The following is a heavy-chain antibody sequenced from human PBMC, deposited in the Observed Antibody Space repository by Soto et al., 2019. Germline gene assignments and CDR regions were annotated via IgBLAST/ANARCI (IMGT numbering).Heavy chain of an antibody. J-gene: IGHJ5*02. Sequence: QVQLVESGAEVKKPGASVKVSCKASGYTFTSYDINWVRQATGQGLEWMGWMNPNSGNTGYAQKFQDRVTMTRNTSISTAYMELSSLISEDTAVYYCARGYEGHYDFWTFDPWGQGTLVTVSS. CDR3: ARGYEGHYDFWTFDP. CDR2: MNPNSGNT. V-gene: IGHV1-8*01. CDR1: GYTFTSYD. D-gene: IGHD3-3*01.